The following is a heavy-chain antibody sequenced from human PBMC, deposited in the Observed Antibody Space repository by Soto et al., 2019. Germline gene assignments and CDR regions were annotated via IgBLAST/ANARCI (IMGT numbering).Heavy chain of an antibody. CDR3: ARDLFRYSSGSPTDY. CDR1: GYTFTIYG. V-gene: IGHV1-18*01. CDR2: ISAYNGNT. Sequence: ASVKVSCKASGYTFTIYGISWVRQAPGQGLEWMGSISAYNGNTNYAQKLQGRVTMTTDTSTSTAYMELRSLRSDDTAVYYCARDLFRYSSGSPTDYWGQGTLVTVSS. D-gene: IGHD6-19*01. J-gene: IGHJ4*02.